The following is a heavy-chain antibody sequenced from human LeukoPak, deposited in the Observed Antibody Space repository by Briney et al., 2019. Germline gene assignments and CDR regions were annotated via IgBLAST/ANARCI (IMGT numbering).Heavy chain of an antibody. CDR1: GFTFSSYA. CDR3: AKAYYYDSSGYYGY. V-gene: IGHV3-23*01. CDR2: ISGSGGST. D-gene: IGHD3-22*01. J-gene: IGHJ4*02. Sequence: GGSLRLSCAAPGFTFSSYAMSWVRQAPGKGLEWVSAISGSGGSTYYADSVKGRFTISRDNSKNTLYLQMNSLRAEDTAVYYCAKAYYYDSSGYYGYWGQGTLVTVSS.